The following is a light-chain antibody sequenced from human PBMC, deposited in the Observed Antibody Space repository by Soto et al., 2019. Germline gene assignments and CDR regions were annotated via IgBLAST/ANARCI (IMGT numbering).Light chain of an antibody. CDR3: QQCNGCSWP. V-gene: IGKV1-5*03. Sequence: DIHMTQSPSTLSASVGDRVTITCRASQSISSWLAWYQQKPGKAPNLLIYKTSSLESGVPSRFSGSGSGTEFTLTISSLQPDDFATYYCQQCNGCSWPFDQGTKVEIK. J-gene: IGKJ1*01. CDR1: QSISSW. CDR2: KTS.